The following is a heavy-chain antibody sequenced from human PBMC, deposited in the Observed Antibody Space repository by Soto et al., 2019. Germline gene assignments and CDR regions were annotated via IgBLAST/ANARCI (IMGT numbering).Heavy chain of an antibody. Sequence: GGSLRLSCAASGFTLSDVWMNWVRQSPAKGLEWVGRIKSKPEGGTLDYAAPVKGIFTISRDDSKNTLFLQMDSLKTEDTAVYYCRWYNNNPHFDYWGQGTLVTVSS. J-gene: IGHJ4*02. CDR3: RWYNNNPHFDY. CDR1: GFTLSDVW. V-gene: IGHV3-15*07. D-gene: IGHD1-20*01. CDR2: IKSKPEGGTL.